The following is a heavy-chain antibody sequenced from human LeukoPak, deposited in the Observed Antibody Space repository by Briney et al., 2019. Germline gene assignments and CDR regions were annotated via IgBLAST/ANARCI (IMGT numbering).Heavy chain of an antibody. Sequence: PSETLSLTCTVSGGSISSGGYYWSWIRQPPGKGLERIGYIYHSGSTYYNPSLKSRVTISVDTSKNQFSLKLSSVTAADTAVYYCARVHDYGVTGWFDPWGQGTLVTVSS. D-gene: IGHD4-17*01. CDR1: GGSISSGGYY. J-gene: IGHJ5*02. CDR3: ARVHDYGVTGWFDP. CDR2: IYHSGST. V-gene: IGHV4-30-2*01.